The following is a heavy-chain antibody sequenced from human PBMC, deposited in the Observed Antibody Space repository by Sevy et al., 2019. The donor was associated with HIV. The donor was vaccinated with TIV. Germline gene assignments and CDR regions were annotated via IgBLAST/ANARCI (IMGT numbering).Heavy chain of an antibody. CDR3: ALERLSSNVAEYFQN. CDR2: ISYDGSNK. V-gene: IGHV3-30-3*01. J-gene: IGHJ1*01. CDR1: GFTFSDYS. Sequence: GGSLRLSCAASGFTFSDYSMHWVRQAPGKGLEWVATISYDGSNKHYADSVKGRVTLSRDNSKNSLFLQMNRLRAEDTAVYYCALERLSSNVAEYFQNWGQGTLVTVSS. D-gene: IGHD1-1*01.